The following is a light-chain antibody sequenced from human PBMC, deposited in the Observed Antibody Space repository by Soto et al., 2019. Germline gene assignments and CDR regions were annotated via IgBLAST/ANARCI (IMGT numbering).Light chain of an antibody. J-gene: IGLJ3*02. CDR1: SSDFAGYNS. Sequence: QSVLTQPPSASGSPGQSVTISCTGTSSDFAGYNSVSWYQQHPGKAPKVMIYEVSKRPSGVPDRFSGSKSGNTASLTVSGLQAEDEADYYCSSYTGRNNWVFGGGTKLTVL. CDR3: SSYTGRNNWV. V-gene: IGLV2-8*01. CDR2: EVS.